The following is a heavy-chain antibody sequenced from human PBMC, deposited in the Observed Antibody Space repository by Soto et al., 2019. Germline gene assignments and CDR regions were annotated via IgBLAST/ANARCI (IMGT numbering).Heavy chain of an antibody. Sequence: QVVLQQSGTEVKRPGSSVKVSCKVSGVPFNSYGFDWVRQPPGRGLELVGRINPASPLRNYEQSLQGRVTITADTSTTTAYMELSGLTSEDTDVYYCARMKLARLDHWGQGTLVTVSS. CDR1: GVPFNSYG. V-gene: IGHV1-69*09. CDR3: ARMKLARLDH. CDR2: INPASPLR. J-gene: IGHJ4*02.